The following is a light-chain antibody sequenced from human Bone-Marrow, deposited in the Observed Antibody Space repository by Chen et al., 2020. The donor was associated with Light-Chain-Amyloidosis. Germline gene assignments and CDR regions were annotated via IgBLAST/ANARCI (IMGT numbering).Light chain of an antibody. CDR3: QSADSSGTYEVI. CDR2: IDT. J-gene: IGLJ2*01. Sequence: SYELTQPPSVSVSPGQTARITCSGDDLPTKYAYWYQQKPGQAPVLVIHIDTERPSGISERFSGSSSGTTATLTLSGVQSEDEADYHCQSADSSGTYEVIFGGGTKLTFL. CDR1: DLPTKY. V-gene: IGLV3-25*03.